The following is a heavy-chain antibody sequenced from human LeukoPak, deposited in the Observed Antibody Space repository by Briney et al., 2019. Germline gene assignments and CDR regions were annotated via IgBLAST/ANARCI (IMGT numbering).Heavy chain of an antibody. CDR1: GYTFTGCY. D-gene: IGHD6-19*01. CDR3: ARDLGIAVAGTPYYYYYMDV. Sequence: ASVKVSCKASGYTFTGCYMHWVRQAPGQGLEWMGWINPNSGGTNYAQKFQGRVTMTRDTSISTAYMELSSLRSEDTAVYYCARDLGIAVAGTPYYYYYMDVWGKGTTVTVSS. CDR2: INPNSGGT. J-gene: IGHJ6*03. V-gene: IGHV1-2*02.